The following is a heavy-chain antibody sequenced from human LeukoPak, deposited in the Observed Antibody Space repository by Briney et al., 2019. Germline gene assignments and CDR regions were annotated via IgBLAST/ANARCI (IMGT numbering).Heavy chain of an antibody. V-gene: IGHV3-23*01. CDR3: ARDNGRRGKPGAFDI. J-gene: IGHJ3*02. D-gene: IGHD2-8*01. CDR2: TSSSDDGT. CDR1: GFPLSNYA. Sequence: GGPLRLSCVASGFPLSNYAMSWVRQVPGKGLEWVSATSSSDDGTYYADSVRGRFTISRDNSRNTLYLQMNSLRPEDTTMYYCARDNGRRGKPGAFDIWGQGTMVTVSS.